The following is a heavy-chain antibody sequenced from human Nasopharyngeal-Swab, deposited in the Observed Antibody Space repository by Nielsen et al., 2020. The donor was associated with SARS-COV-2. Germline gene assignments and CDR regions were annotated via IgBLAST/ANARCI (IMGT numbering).Heavy chain of an antibody. V-gene: IGHV3-21*01. Sequence: GESLKISCAASGFTFSSYSMNWVRQAPGKGLEWVSSISSSSSYIYYADSVKGRFTISRDNAKNSLYLQMNSLRAEDTAVYYCARSEDGQWLVEIDGNDAFDIWGQGTMVTVSS. D-gene: IGHD6-19*01. J-gene: IGHJ3*02. CDR1: GFTFSSYS. CDR2: ISSSSSYI. CDR3: ARSEDGQWLVEIDGNDAFDI.